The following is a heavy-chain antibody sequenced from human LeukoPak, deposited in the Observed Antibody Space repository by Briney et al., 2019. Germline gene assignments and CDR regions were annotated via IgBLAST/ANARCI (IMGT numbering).Heavy chain of an antibody. CDR3: ARNIIGTRSKFEY. CDR1: GGSISSYY. D-gene: IGHD1/OR15-1a*01. V-gene: IGHV4-59*08. J-gene: IGHJ4*02. Sequence: PSETLLLTFTVPGGSISSYYWGWIPQPPGKGLGWIGYVYYSGSTNYNPSLKSRVTTSVDTSMNQLSLKLSSETAADTAVYFCARNIIGTRSKFEYWGEGTLVTVSS. CDR2: VYYSGST.